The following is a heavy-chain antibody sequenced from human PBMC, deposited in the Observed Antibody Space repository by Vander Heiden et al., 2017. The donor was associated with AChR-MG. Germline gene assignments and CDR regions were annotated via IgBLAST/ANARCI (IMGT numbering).Heavy chain of an antibody. Sequence: EVQLVESGGGLVKPGGSLRLSCAASGFTFSNAWMGWVRQAPGKGLEWVGRIKSKTDGGTTDYAAPVKGRFTISRDDSKNTLYLQMNSLKTEDTAVYYCTTGTITMIVVAPDAFDIWGQGTMVTVSS. CDR1: GFTFSNAW. CDR3: TTGTITMIVVAPDAFDI. D-gene: IGHD3-22*01. V-gene: IGHV3-15*01. CDR2: IKSKTDGGTT. J-gene: IGHJ3*02.